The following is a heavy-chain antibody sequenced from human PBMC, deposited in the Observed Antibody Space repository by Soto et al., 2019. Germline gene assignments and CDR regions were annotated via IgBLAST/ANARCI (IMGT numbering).Heavy chain of an antibody. CDR3: MTPSDGTTLCDYYGMDV. Sequence: PGGSLRLACSASGFTFSSYAMHWVRQAPKKGLEYDSAISSNGGSTYYADSVKDRFTISRDNSKNTLYLQMSSRRAEDTAVYSCMTPSDGTTLCDYYGMDVWGQGTSVTVSS. CDR2: ISSNGGST. D-gene: IGHD1-1*01. CDR1: GFTFSSYA. J-gene: IGHJ6*02. V-gene: IGHV3-64D*08.